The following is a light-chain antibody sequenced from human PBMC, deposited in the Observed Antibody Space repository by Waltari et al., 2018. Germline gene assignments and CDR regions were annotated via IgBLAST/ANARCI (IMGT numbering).Light chain of an antibody. CDR3: QQSLITLIS. J-gene: IGKJ4*01. CDR2: AAN. Sequence: DIQLTQSPSSLSASVGYRFTITCRAIQTISNDLNWYLQKPGKGTKLLIYAANTLKDGVPSRFRGSESGKEFNLTRRRLQPEDFATYYGQQSLITLISFGGGTRV. CDR1: QTISND. V-gene: IGKV1-39*01.